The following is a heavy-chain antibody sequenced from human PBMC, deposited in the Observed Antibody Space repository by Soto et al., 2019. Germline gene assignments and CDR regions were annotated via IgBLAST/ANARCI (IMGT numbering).Heavy chain of an antibody. D-gene: IGHD3-16*02. Sequence: QVQLVQSGAEVKKPGASVKVSCKASGYTFTSYDINWVRQATGQGLEWMGWMNPNSGNTGYAQKFHGRVTMTRNTSISTDYMELSSLRSEDTAVYYCARGGGIMITFGGVIAMNPFDYWGQGTLVTVSS. CDR2: MNPNSGNT. V-gene: IGHV1-8*01. CDR3: ARGGGIMITFGGVIAMNPFDY. CDR1: GYTFTSYD. J-gene: IGHJ4*02.